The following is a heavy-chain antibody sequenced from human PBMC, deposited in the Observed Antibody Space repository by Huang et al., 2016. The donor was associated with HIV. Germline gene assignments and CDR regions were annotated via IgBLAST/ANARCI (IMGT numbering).Heavy chain of an antibody. J-gene: IGHJ4*02. D-gene: IGHD2-21*02. CDR1: GGSISSSGYY. CDR2: IFYSGST. Sequence: QLQLQESGPGLVKPSETLSLTCTVSGGSISSSGYYWGWIRQPPGKGMQGNANIFYSGSTYANPSLKVRVTISVDTSKNKFSLRLSSVTAADTAVYYCARLAYCAGDCYSGHYYFDYWGQGTLVTVSS. V-gene: IGHV4-39*01. CDR3: ARLAYCAGDCYSGHYYFDY.